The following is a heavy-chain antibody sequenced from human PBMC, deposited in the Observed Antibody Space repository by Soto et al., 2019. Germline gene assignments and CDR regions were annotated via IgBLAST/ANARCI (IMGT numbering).Heavy chain of an antibody. Sequence: GGSLRLSCAASGFTFSSYGMHWVRQAPGKGLEWVAVIWYDGSNKYYADSVKGRFTISRDNSKNTLYLQMNSLRAEDTAVYYCARDVAADSRGAFDYWGQGTLVTVSS. V-gene: IGHV3-33*01. D-gene: IGHD2-15*01. CDR3: ARDVAADSRGAFDY. CDR1: GFTFSSYG. CDR2: IWYDGSNK. J-gene: IGHJ4*02.